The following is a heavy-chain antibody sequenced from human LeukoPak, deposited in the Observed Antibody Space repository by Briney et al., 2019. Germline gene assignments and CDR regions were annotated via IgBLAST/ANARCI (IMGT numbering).Heavy chain of an antibody. CDR2: INPNSGGT. J-gene: IGHJ4*02. V-gene: IGHV1-2*02. CDR3: ARNIMITFGGVIDTSFY. Sequence: ASVKVSCKASGYTFTGYYMHWVRQAPGQGLEWMGWINPNSGGTNYAQKFQGRVTMTRDTSISTAYMELSRLRSDDTAVYYCARNIMITFGGVIDTSFYWGQGTLVTVSS. D-gene: IGHD3-16*02. CDR1: GYTFTGYY.